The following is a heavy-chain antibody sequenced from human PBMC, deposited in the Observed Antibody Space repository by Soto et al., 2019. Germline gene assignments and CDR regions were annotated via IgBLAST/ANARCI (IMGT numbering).Heavy chain of an antibody. J-gene: IGHJ5*02. Sequence: GESLKISCKGSGYSFTSYWIGWVRQMPGKGLEWVGIIYPGGSDTRYSPSFQGQVTISADKSISTAYLQWSSLKASDTAVYYCARAKSYSDIVGYPDRGWFGPWGQGTLVTVSS. V-gene: IGHV5-51*01. CDR1: GYSFTSYW. CDR3: ARAKSYSDIVGYPDRGWFGP. CDR2: IYPGGSDT. D-gene: IGHD3-22*01.